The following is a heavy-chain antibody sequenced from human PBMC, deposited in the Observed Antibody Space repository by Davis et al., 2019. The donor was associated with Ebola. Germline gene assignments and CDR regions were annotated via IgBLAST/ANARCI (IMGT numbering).Heavy chain of an antibody. D-gene: IGHD3-3*01. V-gene: IGHV4-39*01. CDR1: GGSISSSSYY. J-gene: IGHJ6*02. CDR2: IYYSGST. CDR3: ARGRDFWKV. Sequence: MPGGSLRLSCTVSGGSISSSSYYWGWIRQPPGKGLEWIGSIYYSGSTYYNPSLKSRVTISVDTSKNQFSLKLSSVTAADTAVYYCARGRDFWKVWGQGTTVTVSS.